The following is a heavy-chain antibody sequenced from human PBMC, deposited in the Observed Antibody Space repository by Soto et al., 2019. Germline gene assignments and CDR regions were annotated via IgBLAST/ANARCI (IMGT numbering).Heavy chain of an antibody. D-gene: IGHD5-12*01. Sequence: GESLKISCKGSGYSFTSYWIGWVRQMPGKGLEWMGIIYPGDSDTRYSPSFQGQVTISADKSISTAYLQWSSLKASDTAMYYCARHGGRSGYGHYYYYYMDVWGKGTTVTVSS. CDR1: GYSFTSYW. CDR2: IYPGDSDT. V-gene: IGHV5-51*01. J-gene: IGHJ6*03. CDR3: ARHGGRSGYGHYYYYYMDV.